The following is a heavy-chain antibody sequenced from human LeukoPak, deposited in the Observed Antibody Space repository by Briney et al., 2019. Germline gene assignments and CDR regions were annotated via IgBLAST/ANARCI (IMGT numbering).Heavy chain of an antibody. CDR3: ARLRTTRGPVTVTSSYPDSPNWFDP. J-gene: IGHJ5*02. CDR2: INPSDSDT. V-gene: IGHV5-51*01. CDR1: GYTFNTYW. Sequence: GESLKISCKGSGYTFNTYWIGWVRQMPGKGLEWMGIINPSDSDTTYSPSFQGQVTISADRSISTAYLQWSSLKASDTAIYYCARLRTTRGPVTVTSSYPDSPNWFDPWGQGTLVTVSS. D-gene: IGHD4-17*01.